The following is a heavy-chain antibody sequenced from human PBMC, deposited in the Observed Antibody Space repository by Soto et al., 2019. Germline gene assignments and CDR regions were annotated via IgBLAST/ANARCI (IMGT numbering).Heavy chain of an antibody. V-gene: IGHV4-31*03. J-gene: IGHJ3*02. CDR3: ARGGGGYSYGDDAFDI. Sequence: QVQLQESGPGLVKPSQTLSLTCTVSGGSISSGGYYWSWIRQHPGKGLEWIGYIYYSGSTYYNPSIKSRATIAVDTSKNQFALEFGSVTAADTAVYYCARGGGGYSYGDDAFDIWGQGTMVTVSS. CDR2: IYYSGST. D-gene: IGHD5-18*01. CDR1: GGSISSGGYY.